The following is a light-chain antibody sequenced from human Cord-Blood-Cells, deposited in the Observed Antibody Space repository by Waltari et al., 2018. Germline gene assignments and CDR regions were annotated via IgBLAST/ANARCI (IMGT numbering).Light chain of an antibody. J-gene: IGKJ3*01. CDR1: QSVLYIPNNKNY. V-gene: IGKV4-1*01. Sequence: DIVMTQSSDSLAVSLGGGANTNCKSSQSVLYIPNNKNYLAWDQQKPGQPPKLLIDWASTRESGVPDRFSGSGSATDFTLTISSLQAEDVAVYYCQQYYSTPFTFGPGTKVDIK. CDR2: WAS. CDR3: QQYYSTPFT.